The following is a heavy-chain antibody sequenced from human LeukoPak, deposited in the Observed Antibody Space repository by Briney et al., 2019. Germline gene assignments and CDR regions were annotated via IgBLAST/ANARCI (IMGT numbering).Heavy chain of an antibody. Sequence: PSETLSLTCAVSGASVNTGTYFWTWVRQPAGKALEWIGRFHTSEGTNYNPSLESRVTISVDTSKNHFSLEMTPLTAADTAVYYCASTVFGVTYNWLDPWGQGTLVTVSS. CDR3: ASTVFGVTYNWLDP. V-gene: IGHV4-61*02. CDR1: GASVNTGTYF. J-gene: IGHJ5*02. D-gene: IGHD3-3*01. CDR2: FHTSEGT.